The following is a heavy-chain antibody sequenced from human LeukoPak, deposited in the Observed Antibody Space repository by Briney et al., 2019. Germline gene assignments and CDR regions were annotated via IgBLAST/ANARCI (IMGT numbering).Heavy chain of an antibody. J-gene: IGHJ6*03. CDR1: GFTFSSYG. Sequence: PGGSLRLSCAASGFTFSSYGMHWVRQAPGKVLEWVAFIRYDGSNKYYADSVKGRFTISRDNSKNSLYLQMNSLRAEDTALYYCAKDVGGRNYYYYYMDVWGKGTTVTVSS. CDR2: IRYDGSNK. V-gene: IGHV3-30*02. CDR3: AKDVGGRNYYYYYMDV.